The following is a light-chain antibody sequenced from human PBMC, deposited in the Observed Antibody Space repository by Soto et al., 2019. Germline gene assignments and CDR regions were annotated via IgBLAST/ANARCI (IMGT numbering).Light chain of an antibody. V-gene: IGKV1-5*03. CDR3: QQYGTSEII. Sequence: DIQMTQSPSTLSASVGDRVTITCRASQSISSWLSWYQQKPGKAPKLLIYKASSLESGVPSRFSGSGSGTEFTLTIRRLEPEDFAVFYCQQYGTSEIIFGQGTRLDIK. J-gene: IGKJ5*01. CDR1: QSISSW. CDR2: KAS.